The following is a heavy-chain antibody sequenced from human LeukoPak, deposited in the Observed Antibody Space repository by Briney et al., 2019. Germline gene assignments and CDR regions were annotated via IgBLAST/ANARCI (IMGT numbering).Heavy chain of an antibody. CDR1: GFTVSSNY. CDR3: ARDLDYGDYVYGY. V-gene: IGHV3-66*02. CDR2: IYGGGST. J-gene: IGHJ4*02. Sequence: GGSLRLSCAASGFTVSSNYMSWVRQAPGKGLEWVSVIYGGGSTYYADSVKGRFTISRDNSKNTLYLQMNSLRAEDTAVYYCARDLDYGDYVYGYWGQGTLVTVSS. D-gene: IGHD4-17*01.